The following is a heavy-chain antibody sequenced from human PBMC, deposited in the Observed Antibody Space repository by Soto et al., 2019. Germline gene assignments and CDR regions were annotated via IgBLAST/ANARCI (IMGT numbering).Heavy chain of an antibody. CDR2: IVVGSGQT. CDR1: GSGFINSG. CDR3: SADRPDIGVGWWV. Sequence: SVKVSCKASGSGFINSGIQWVRQAHGQRLEWIGWIVVGSGQTNYARKFQERVAITRDTSTGKAYIELSSLRSEDTAVYYCSADRPDIGVGWWVWGQGTTVT. D-gene: IGHD2-15*01. J-gene: IGHJ6*02. V-gene: IGHV1-58*02.